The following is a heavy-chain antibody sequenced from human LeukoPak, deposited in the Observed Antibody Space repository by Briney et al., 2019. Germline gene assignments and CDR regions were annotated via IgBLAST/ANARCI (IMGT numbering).Heavy chain of an antibody. J-gene: IGHJ4*02. CDR2: IYTTGST. V-gene: IGHV4-4*07. Sequence: SETLSLTCTVSGGSISSYYWTWIRQPAGKGLEWIGRIYTTGSTNYNPSLNSRVTMSVDTSKKQFSLKLSSVTAADTAVYYCARGQDYGDYVSHFDYWGQGTLVTVSS. CDR1: GGSISSYY. CDR3: ARGQDYGDYVSHFDY. D-gene: IGHD4-17*01.